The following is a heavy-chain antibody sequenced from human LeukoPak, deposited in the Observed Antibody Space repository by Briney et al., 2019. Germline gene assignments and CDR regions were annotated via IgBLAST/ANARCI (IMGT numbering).Heavy chain of an antibody. D-gene: IGHD4-17*01. CDR3: TRSLTTGLREGYYFDY. CDR2: IRSKAHGETT. J-gene: IGHJ4*02. Sequence: PPGRSLGLSCPASGFTFGDYAMSGVRRAPGKGREGVGFIRSKAHGETTEYAATVKGRFTISRDDSKSIAYLQMNSLKTEDTAVYYCTRSLTTGLREGYYFDYWGQGTLVTVSS. V-gene: IGHV3-49*04. CDR1: GFTFGDYA.